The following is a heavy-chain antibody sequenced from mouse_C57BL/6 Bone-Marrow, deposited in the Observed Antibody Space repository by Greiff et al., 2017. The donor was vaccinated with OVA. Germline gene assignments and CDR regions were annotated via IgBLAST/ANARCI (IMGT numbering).Heavy chain of an antibody. CDR2: IYPRSGNT. D-gene: IGHD2-3*01. CDR3: ARPFYDGYYFDY. J-gene: IGHJ2*01. V-gene: IGHV1-81*01. Sequence: QVQLKQSGAELARPGASVKLSCKASGYTFTSYGISWVKQRTGQGLEWIGEIYPRSGNTYYNEKFKGKATLTADKSSSTAYMELRSLTSEDSAVYFCARPFYDGYYFDYWGQGTTLTVSS. CDR1: GYTFTSYG.